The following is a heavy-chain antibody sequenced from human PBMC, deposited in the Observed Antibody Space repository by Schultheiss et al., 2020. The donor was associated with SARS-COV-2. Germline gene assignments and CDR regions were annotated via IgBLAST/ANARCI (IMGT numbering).Heavy chain of an antibody. CDR1: GGSISSSSYY. CDR2: INYSGST. D-gene: IGHD2-15*01. Sequence: SETLSLTCTVSGGSISSSSYYWGWIRQPPGKGLEWIGYINYSGSTNYILSLKSRVTISVDTSKNQLSLKLSSVTAADTAVYYCASPLPYCSGGSCPAQLWGQGTLVTVSS. CDR3: ASPLPYCSGGSCPAQL. V-gene: IGHV4-61*05. J-gene: IGHJ4*02.